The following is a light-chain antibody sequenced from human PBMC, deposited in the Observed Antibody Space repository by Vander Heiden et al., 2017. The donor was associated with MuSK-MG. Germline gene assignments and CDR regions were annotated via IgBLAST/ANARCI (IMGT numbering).Light chain of an antibody. Sequence: SYVLTQPPSVSVAPGQPARIACGGNNIGSKSVHWYQQKPGQAPVLFIYYDSDRPSGIPERFSGSNSGNTATLTISRVEAGDEADYYCQVWDSSSDHVVFGGGTKLTVL. V-gene: IGLV3-21*04. J-gene: IGLJ2*01. CDR3: QVWDSSSDHVV. CDR1: NIGSKS. CDR2: YDS.